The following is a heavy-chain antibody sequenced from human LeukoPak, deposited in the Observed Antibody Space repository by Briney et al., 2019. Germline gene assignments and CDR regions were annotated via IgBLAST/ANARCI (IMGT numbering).Heavy chain of an antibody. Sequence: GGSLRLSCAASGFTFSSCPMHWVRQAPGKGLEWVAGVSYDGSGTYYADSVKGRFTISRDNSKNTLYLQMNSLRAEDTAVYYCARDYYGSGSDYWGQGTLVTVSS. J-gene: IGHJ4*02. D-gene: IGHD3-10*01. CDR3: ARDYYGSGSDY. CDR2: VSYDGSGT. CDR1: GFTFSSCP. V-gene: IGHV3-30*04.